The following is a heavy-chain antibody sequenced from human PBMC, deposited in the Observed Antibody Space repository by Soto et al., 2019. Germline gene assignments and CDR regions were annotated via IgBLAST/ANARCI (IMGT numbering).Heavy chain of an antibody. D-gene: IGHD3-3*01. CDR2: IFYSGSGS. CDR1: GFIFSTFG. Sequence: EGSLRLSCSASGFIFSTFGMFWVRQAPGQGLEYVSAIFYSGSGSYYADPVRGRFTVSRDNSKNMFYLQMSSLRVEDTALYFCVRGPSRGSSLFGPLDYWGQGTQVTVSS. J-gene: IGHJ4*02. CDR3: VRGPSRGSSLFGPLDY. V-gene: IGHV3-64D*06.